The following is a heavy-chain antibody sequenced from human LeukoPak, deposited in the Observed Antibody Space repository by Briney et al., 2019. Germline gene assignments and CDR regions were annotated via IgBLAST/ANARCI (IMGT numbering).Heavy chain of an antibody. CDR1: GGSISGYY. CDR2: IYYSGST. Sequence: PSETLSLTCTVSGGSISGYYWSWIRQPPGKGLEWIGYIYYSGSTNYNPSLKSRVTISVDTSKNQFSLKLSSVTAADTAVYYCARAYYFDSWGQGTLVTVSS. J-gene: IGHJ4*02. CDR3: ARAYYFDS. V-gene: IGHV4-59*08.